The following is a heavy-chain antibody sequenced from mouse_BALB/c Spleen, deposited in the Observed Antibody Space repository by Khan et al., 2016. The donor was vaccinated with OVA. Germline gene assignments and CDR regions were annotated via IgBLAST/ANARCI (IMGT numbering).Heavy chain of an antibody. J-gene: IGHJ3*01. CDR2: IYPFNGDT. CDR3: APVGSYYVSFTY. Sequence: EVQLQESGPELVKPGASVKMSCKASGYTFTSYVMHWVKQKPGQGLEWIGYIYPFNGDTLYNEKFKDKATLTSDISSSTAYMELSSLTSEDSAVYVCAPVGSYYVSFTYWGQGTLVTVSA. V-gene: IGHV1S136*01. CDR1: GYTFTSYV. D-gene: IGHD2-12*01.